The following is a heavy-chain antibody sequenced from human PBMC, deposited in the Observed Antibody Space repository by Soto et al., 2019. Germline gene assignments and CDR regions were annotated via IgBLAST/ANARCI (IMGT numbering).Heavy chain of an antibody. Sequence: EVQLVESGGGLVQPGGSLRVTCAASGFTLSNYSMNWVRQTPGKGLEWVAYIGSSSSATYYADSVRGRFTISRDNAKNSLYLQMNSLRAEDTAVYYCARDALLWLGESFYYYFLDVWGKGTTVTVSS. V-gene: IGHV3-48*01. J-gene: IGHJ6*03. CDR1: GFTLSNYS. CDR2: IGSSSSAT. D-gene: IGHD3-10*01. CDR3: ARDALLWLGESFYYYFLDV.